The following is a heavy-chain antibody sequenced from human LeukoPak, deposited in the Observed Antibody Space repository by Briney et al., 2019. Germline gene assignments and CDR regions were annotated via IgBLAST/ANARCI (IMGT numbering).Heavy chain of an antibody. D-gene: IGHD3-22*01. CDR1: GGSFSGYY. V-gene: IGHV4-34*01. J-gene: IGHJ4*02. Sequence: SETLSLTCAVYGGSFSGYYWSWIRQPPGKGLEWIGEINHSGSTNYNPSLKSRVTISVDTSKNQFSLKLSSVTAADTAVYYCARHRYDSSGYGWGQGTLVTVSS. CDR2: INHSGST. CDR3: ARHRYDSSGYG.